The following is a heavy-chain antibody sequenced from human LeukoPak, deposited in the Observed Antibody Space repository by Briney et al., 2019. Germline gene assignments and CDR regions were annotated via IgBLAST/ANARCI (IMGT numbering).Heavy chain of an antibody. V-gene: IGHV3-74*01. CDR3: ARIYYYDNTGLRGVFDQ. J-gene: IGHJ4*02. CDR2: CNSDGSIT. CDR1: VFNLSKFW. D-gene: IGHD3-22*01. Sequence: PGGSLRLSCAASVFNLSKFWMHWVRQAPGEGLVWVSRCNSDGSITDYADSVKGRFTISRDDSKSTSYLQMDSLRTEDTAVYYCARIYYYDNTGLRGVFDQWGQGTLVTVSS.